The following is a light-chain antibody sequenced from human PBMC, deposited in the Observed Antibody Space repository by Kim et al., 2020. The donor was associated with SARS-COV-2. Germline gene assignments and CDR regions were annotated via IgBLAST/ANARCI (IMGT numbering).Light chain of an antibody. CDR1: QSVSSNS. V-gene: IGKV3-20*01. CDR2: GAS. J-gene: IGKJ3*01. Sequence: EIVLTQSPGSLSLSPGERGTLSCRASQSVSSNSLAWFQQKPGQAPRLLVYGASKRAIGIPDRFNGSGSGTDFTLTIGRLELEDFAVYYCQQYGRSPFTFGPGTKVDIK. CDR3: QQYGRSPFT.